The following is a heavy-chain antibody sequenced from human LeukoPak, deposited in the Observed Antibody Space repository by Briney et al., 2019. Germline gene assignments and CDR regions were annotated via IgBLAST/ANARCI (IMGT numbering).Heavy chain of an antibody. CDR3: ARGISRVDY. CDR1: GGSISSGGYY. V-gene: IGHV4-30-2*01. Sequence: SETLSLTCTVSGGSISSGGYYWSWIRQPPGKGLEWIGYIYHSGSTYYNPSLKSRVTISVDRSKNQFSLKLSSVTAADTAVYYCARGISRVDYWGQGTLVTVSS. CDR2: IYHSGST. D-gene: IGHD1-14*01. J-gene: IGHJ4*02.